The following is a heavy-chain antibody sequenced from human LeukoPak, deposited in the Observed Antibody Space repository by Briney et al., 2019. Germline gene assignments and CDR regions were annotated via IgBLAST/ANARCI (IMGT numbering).Heavy chain of an antibody. D-gene: IGHD2-21*02. Sequence: GGSLRLLCAASGFTFSRYDMRWVRQSPGKGLEWVSDNSGSGGSTSYADSVKGRFTISRDNSKNTLYLQRNSLRAEDTAVYYCAKNSTYSGYDAPYCGGDCSNDYWGQGTLVTVSS. CDR3: AKNSTYSGYDAPYCGGDCSNDY. V-gene: IGHV3-23*01. J-gene: IGHJ4*02. CDR2: NSGSGGST. CDR1: GFTFSRYD.